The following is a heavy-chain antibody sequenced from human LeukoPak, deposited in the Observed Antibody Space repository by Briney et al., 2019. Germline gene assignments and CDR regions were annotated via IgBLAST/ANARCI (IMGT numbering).Heavy chain of an antibody. CDR2: INLSGRA. CDR1: VRPFSGWL. CDR3: ARVRYSSGWYDYYYYGMDV. V-gene: IGHV4-34*01. J-gene: IGHJ6*02. D-gene: IGHD6-19*01. Sequence: CLIYAVWVRPFSGWLWRGVRRPRGKGREGSGEINLSGRANYNPSLKIRVTISVDTSKNQFSLKLSSVTAADTAVYYCARVRYSSGWYDYYYYGMDVWGQGTTVTVSS.